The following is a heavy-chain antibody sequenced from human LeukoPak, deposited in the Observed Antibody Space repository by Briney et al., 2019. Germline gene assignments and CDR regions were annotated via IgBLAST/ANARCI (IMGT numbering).Heavy chain of an antibody. V-gene: IGHV4-59*01. CDR3: ARAVRGVYDD. CDR1: GGSISSYY. Sequence: SETLSLTCTVSGGSISSYYWSWIRQPPGKGLEWVGYIYYSGSTNYNTSLKSRVTISIDTSKNQLSLKLSSVTAADTAVYYCARAVRGVYDDWGQRALVIVAS. CDR2: IYYSGST. J-gene: IGHJ4*02. D-gene: IGHD3-10*01.